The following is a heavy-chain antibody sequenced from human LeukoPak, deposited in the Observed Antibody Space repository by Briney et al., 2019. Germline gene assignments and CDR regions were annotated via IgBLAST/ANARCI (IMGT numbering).Heavy chain of an antibody. CDR1: GYTFTSFD. CDR2: MNPNSGNT. V-gene: IGHV1-8*03. D-gene: IGHD3-9*01. CDR3: ARFGDYDILTGYYFFDY. Sequence: GASVKVSCKASGYTFTSFDINWVRQATGQGLEWMGWMNPNSGNTGYAQKFQGRVTITRNTSISTAYMELSSLRSEDTAVYYCARFGDYDILTGYYFFDYWGQGTLVTVSS. J-gene: IGHJ4*02.